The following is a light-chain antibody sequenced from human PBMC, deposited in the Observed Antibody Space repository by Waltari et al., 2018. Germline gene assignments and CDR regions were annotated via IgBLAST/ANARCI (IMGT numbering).Light chain of an antibody. V-gene: IGLV1-44*01. CDR1: SSNIGRNS. CDR2: RGD. J-gene: IGLJ2*01. Sequence: QSLLTQPPSISGAPGQRVTISCSGSSSNIGRNSVTGYAQVAGTTPKLLMYRGDQRPSGVSDRFSGSKSGTSASLAITGLLFADEADYICATWDDSLNAWIFGGGTRLTVL. CDR3: ATWDDSLNAWI.